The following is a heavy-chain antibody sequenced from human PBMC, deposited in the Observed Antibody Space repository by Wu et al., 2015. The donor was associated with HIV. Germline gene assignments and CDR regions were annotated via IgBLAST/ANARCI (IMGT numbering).Heavy chain of an antibody. CDR2: INAYHRDT. V-gene: IGHV1-18*01. CDR1: NYTFSSYG. Sequence: QVQLVQSGAEVKKPGASVKVSCKSFNYTFSSYGIDWVRQAPGQRLEWLGRINAYHRDTNYAQQLQGRVTMTTDTSTSTAYMELRSLRSDDTAVYYCARGQPGYYGSASYSSAYYYGMDVWGQGTTVTVSS. D-gene: IGHD3-10*01. J-gene: IGHJ6*02. CDR3: ARGQPGYYGSASYSSAYYYGMDV.